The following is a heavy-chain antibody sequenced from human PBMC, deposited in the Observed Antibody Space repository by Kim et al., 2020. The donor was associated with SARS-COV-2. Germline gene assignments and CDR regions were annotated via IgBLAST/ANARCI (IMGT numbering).Heavy chain of an antibody. V-gene: IGHV3-9*01. CDR3: ATENTLSYGDYNY. D-gene: IGHD4-17*01. CDR1: GFTFDDYA. Sequence: GGSLRLSCAASGFTFDDYAMHWVRQAPGKGLEWVSGISWNSGSIGYADSVKGRFTISRDNAKNSLYLQMNSLRAEDTALYYCATENTLSYGDYNYWGQGTLVTVSS. CDR2: ISWNSGSI. J-gene: IGHJ4*02.